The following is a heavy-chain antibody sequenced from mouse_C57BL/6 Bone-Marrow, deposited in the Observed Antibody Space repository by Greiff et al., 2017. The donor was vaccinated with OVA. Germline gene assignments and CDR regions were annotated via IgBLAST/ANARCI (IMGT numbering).Heavy chain of an antibody. CDR3: ARGDYYGSSSAWFAY. CDR1: GYTFTSYG. J-gene: IGHJ3*01. Sequence: QVQLQQPGAELARPGASVKLSCKASGYTFTSYGISWVKQRTGQGLEWIGEIYPRSGNTYYNEKFKGKATLTADKSSSTAYMELRSLTSEDSAVYFCARGDYYGSSSAWFAYWGQGTLVTVSA. D-gene: IGHD1-1*01. CDR2: IYPRSGNT. V-gene: IGHV1-81*01.